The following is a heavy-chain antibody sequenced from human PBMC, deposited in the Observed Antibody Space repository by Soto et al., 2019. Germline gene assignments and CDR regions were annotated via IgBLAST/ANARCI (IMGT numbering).Heavy chain of an antibody. CDR3: AKAHSVVVPAAYFGN. CDR1: GFTFSSYA. Sequence: EVQLLESGGGLVQPGGSLRLSCAASGFTFSSYAMSWVRQAPGKGLEWVSGISGSGVNTYYADSVKGRFTISRDNSKNTLYMQMNSLRAEDTAVYYCAKAHSVVVPAAYFGNWGQGTLVTVSS. J-gene: IGHJ4*02. D-gene: IGHD2-2*01. V-gene: IGHV3-23*01. CDR2: ISGSGVNT.